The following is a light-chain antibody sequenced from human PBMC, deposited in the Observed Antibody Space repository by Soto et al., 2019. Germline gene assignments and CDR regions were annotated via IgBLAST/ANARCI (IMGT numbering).Light chain of an antibody. CDR3: SSYTGSSTHYV. V-gene: IGLV2-14*01. J-gene: IGLJ1*01. CDR1: SSDVGGYNY. Sequence: QSALTQPASVSGSPGQSITISCTGTSSDVGGYNYVSWYQQYPGKAPKLMINDVSNLPSGVSNRFSGSKSGNTASLTISGLQAEDEADYYCSSYTGSSTHYVFGTGTKVTVL. CDR2: DVS.